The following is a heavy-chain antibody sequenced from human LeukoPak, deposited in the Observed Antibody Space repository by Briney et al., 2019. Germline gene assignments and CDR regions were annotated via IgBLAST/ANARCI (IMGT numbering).Heavy chain of an antibody. D-gene: IGHD3-10*01. V-gene: IGHV1-69*05. CDR3: ARGAGGSGSYYPWVFDI. Sequence: GSSVKVSCKASGGTFSSYAISWVRQAPGQGLEWMGGIIPIFGTANYAQKFQGRVTITTDESTSTAYMELSSLRSEDTAVYYCARGAGGSGSYYPWVFDIWGQGTMVTVSS. CDR1: GGTFSSYA. J-gene: IGHJ3*02. CDR2: IIPIFGTA.